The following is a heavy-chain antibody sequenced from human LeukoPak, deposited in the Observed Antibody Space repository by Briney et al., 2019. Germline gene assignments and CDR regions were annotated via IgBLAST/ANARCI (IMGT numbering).Heavy chain of an antibody. J-gene: IGHJ6*03. CDR1: GGSFSGYH. Sequence: SETLSLTCAVYGGSFSGYHWSWIRQPPGKGLEWIGEINHSGSTNYNPSLTSRVTISVDTSKNQFSLKLSSVTAADTAVYYCARGPGYEDMDVWGKGTTVTVSS. V-gene: IGHV4-34*01. D-gene: IGHD5-12*01. CDR3: ARGPGYEDMDV. CDR2: INHSGST.